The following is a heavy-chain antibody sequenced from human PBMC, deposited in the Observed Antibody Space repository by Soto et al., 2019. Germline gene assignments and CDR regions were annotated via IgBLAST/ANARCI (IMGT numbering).Heavy chain of an antibody. D-gene: IGHD3-10*01. CDR3: ARGAGTWFGATGVYGMDV. CDR2: INHSGST. CDR1: GGSFSGYY. Sequence: KPSETLSLTCAVYGGSFSGYYWSWIRQPPGKGLEWIGEINHSGSTNYNPSLKSRVTISVDTSKNKFSLKLSSVTAADTAVYYCARGAGTWFGATGVYGMDVWGQGTTVTVSS. V-gene: IGHV4-34*01. J-gene: IGHJ6*02.